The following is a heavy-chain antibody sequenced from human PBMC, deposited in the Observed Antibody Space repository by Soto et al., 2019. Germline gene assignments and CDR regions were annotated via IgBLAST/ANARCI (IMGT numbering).Heavy chain of an antibody. D-gene: IGHD3-10*01. CDR1: GGTFSSYT. CDR2: IIPILGIA. J-gene: IGHJ4*02. Sequence: QVQLVQSGAEVKKPGSSVKVSCKASGGTFSSYTISWVRQAPGQGLEWMGRIIPILGIANYAQKFQGRVTATEXKSTCTAYMELSSLRSEDTAVYYCARDPGGITMPYWGQGTLVTVSS. V-gene: IGHV1-69*08. CDR3: ARDPGGITMPY.